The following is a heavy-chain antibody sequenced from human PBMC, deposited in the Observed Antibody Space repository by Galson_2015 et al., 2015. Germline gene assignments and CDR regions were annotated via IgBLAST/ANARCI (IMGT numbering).Heavy chain of an antibody. V-gene: IGHV1-46*04. CDR3: AREHGVTNYFDY. CDR1: GYTFTNYF. D-gene: IGHD3-10*01. CDR2: INPSGAAT. Sequence: SVKVSCKASGYTFTNYFIQWVRQAPGQGLEWVGAINPSGAATFYAQKLQGRVTMTRDTPTSTVYVELSSLGSEDTAVYYCAREHGVTNYFDYWGRGTLVTVSS. J-gene: IGHJ4*02.